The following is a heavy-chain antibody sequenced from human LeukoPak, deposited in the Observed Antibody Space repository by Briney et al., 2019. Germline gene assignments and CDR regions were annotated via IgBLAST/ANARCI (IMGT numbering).Heavy chain of an antibody. CDR2: IYHSEST. V-gene: IGHV4-30-2*01. CDR3: ARVPFDYYDSDDYYYHDAFDI. CDR1: GGSINNGGYS. J-gene: IGHJ3*02. Sequence: SETLSFTCAVSGGSINNGGYSWSWIRQPPGKGLEWIGYIYHSESTYYNPSLKNRVTISIDRSKNQLSLNLSSVTAADTAAYYCARVPFDYYDSDDYYYHDAFDIWGQGTMVTVSS. D-gene: IGHD3-22*01.